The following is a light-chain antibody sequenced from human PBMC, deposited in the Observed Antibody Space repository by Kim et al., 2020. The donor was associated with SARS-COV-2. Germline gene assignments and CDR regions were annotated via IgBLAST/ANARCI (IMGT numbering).Light chain of an antibody. Sequence: CAAVGDRLSMTWRASQGVAGWLSWYQQKPGKAPPLIIISASCLRSGVPSRFSGSASGTDSTLTISRLQPEDLATYFCQQVDIFPYSFGQGTKLEI. V-gene: IGKV1-12*01. CDR2: SAS. CDR3: QQVDIFPYS. J-gene: IGKJ2*01. CDR1: QGVAGW.